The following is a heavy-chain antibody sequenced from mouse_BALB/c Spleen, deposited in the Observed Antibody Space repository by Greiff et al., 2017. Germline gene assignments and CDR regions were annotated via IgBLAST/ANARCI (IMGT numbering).Heavy chain of an antibody. CDR1: GFTFSSYW. Sequence: EVKLMESGGGLVQPGGSMKLSCVASGFTFSSYWMSWVRQSPEKGLEWVAEIRLKSDNYATHYAESVKGKFTISRDDSKSRLYLQMNSLRAEDTGIYYCTPGTAYWGQGTLVTVSA. CDR3: TPGTAY. D-gene: IGHD4-1*01. J-gene: IGHJ3*01. V-gene: IGHV6-6*02. CDR2: IRLKSDNYAT.